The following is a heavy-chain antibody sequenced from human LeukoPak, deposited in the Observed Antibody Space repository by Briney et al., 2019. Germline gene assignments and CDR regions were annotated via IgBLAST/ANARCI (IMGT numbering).Heavy chain of an antibody. D-gene: IGHD1-14*01. J-gene: IGHJ4*02. CDR3: AKSEDNPLYYFDY. CDR2: ISGSGGGT. CDR1: GFTFSSYA. V-gene: IGHV3-23*01. Sequence: GGSLRLSCAASGFTFSSYAMSWVRQAPGKGLEWVSAISGSGGGTYYADSVKGRFTISRDNSKNTLYLQMNSLRAEDTAVYYCAKSEDNPLYYFDYWGQGTLVTVSS.